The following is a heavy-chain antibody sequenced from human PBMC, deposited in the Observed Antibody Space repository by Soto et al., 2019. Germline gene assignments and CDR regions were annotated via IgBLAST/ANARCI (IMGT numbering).Heavy chain of an antibody. D-gene: IGHD4-4*01. CDR1: GGSVSSSSFL. CDR3: GKPPATSVTYFYGMDV. J-gene: IGHJ6*02. Sequence: QLQLQESGPGLVNPSETLSLTCTVSGGSVSSSSFLWGWIRQSPGKELEWIGSIYYSGTTYYNPSLKSRVTMSVDTSKSQFSLKVSSVNAADTAVYYCGKPPATSVTYFYGMDVWGQGTTVTVSS. V-gene: IGHV4-39*01. CDR2: IYYSGTT.